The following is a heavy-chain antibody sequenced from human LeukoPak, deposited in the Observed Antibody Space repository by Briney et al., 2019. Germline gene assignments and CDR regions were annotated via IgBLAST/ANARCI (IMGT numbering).Heavy chain of an antibody. J-gene: IGHJ4*02. CDR3: ARGIAAAGISPFDY. CDR1: GYTFTSYD. V-gene: IGHV1-69*13. Sequence: ASVKVSCKASGYTFTSYDISWVRQAPGQGLEWMGGIIPIFGTANYAQKFQGRVTITADESTSTAYMELSSLRSEDTAVYYCARGIAAAGISPFDYWGQGTLVTVSS. CDR2: IIPIFGTA. D-gene: IGHD6-13*01.